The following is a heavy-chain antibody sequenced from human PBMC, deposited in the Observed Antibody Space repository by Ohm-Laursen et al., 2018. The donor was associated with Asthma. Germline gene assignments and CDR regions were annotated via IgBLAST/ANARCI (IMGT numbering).Heavy chain of an antibody. D-gene: IGHD6-6*01. J-gene: IGHJ6*02. CDR3: ARLGDSTSSGKLYYHYGMDV. Sequence: SEALSLTCTVSGGSISRGGYYWSSVRQHPGKGLEWIGHIYYSGRTYYNPSLKSRVAISVDTSKNQFSLKLSSVTPADTAVYYCARLGDSTSSGKLYYHYGMDVWGQGTTVTVSS. V-gene: IGHV4-31*03. CDR1: GGSISRGGYY. CDR2: IYYSGRT.